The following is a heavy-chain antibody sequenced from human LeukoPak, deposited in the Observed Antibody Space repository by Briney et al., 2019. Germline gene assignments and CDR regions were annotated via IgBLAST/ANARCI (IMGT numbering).Heavy chain of an antibody. CDR2: IYYSGST. J-gene: IGHJ4*02. V-gene: IGHV4-59*01. Sequence: SETLSLTCTVSGGSISSYYWSWIRQPTGKGLEWIGYIYYSGSTNYNPPLKSRVTISVDTSKNQFSLKLSSVTAADTAVYYCARTRSGSYWDWGQGTLVTVSS. CDR3: ARTRSGSYWD. CDR1: GGSISSYY. D-gene: IGHD3-10*01.